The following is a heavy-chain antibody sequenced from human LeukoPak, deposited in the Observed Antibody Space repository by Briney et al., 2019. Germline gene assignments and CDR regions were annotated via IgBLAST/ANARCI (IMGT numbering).Heavy chain of an antibody. D-gene: IGHD6-6*01. CDR3: ARLSLVYAFDI. Sequence: SETLSLTCTVSGGSISSSSFYWGWLRQPPGTGLEWIGSIYHSGTTYYNPSLKSRVTISVDTSKNQFSLKLSSVTAADTAVYYCARLSLVYAFDIWGQGTMVTVSS. CDR1: GGSISSSSFY. CDR2: IYHSGTT. J-gene: IGHJ3*02. V-gene: IGHV4-39*01.